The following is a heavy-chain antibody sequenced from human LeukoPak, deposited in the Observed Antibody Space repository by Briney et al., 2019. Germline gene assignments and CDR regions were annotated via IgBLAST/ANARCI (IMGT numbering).Heavy chain of an antibody. CDR1: GGTFSSYA. D-gene: IGHD3-22*01. J-gene: IGHJ5*02. CDR3: ARDDYYDSSGSPGGFDP. Sequence: SVKVSCKASGGTFSSYAISWVRQAPGQGLEWMGRIIPILGIANYAQKFQGRVTITADKSTSTAYMELSSLRSEDTAVYYCARDDYYDSSGSPGGFDPWGQGTLVTVSS. V-gene: IGHV1-69*04. CDR2: IIPILGIA.